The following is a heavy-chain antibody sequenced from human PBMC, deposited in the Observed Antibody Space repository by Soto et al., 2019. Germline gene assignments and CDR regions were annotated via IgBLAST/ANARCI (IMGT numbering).Heavy chain of an antibody. J-gene: IGHJ5*02. CDR1: GFTFSSYA. V-gene: IGHV3-23*01. Sequence: GGSLRLSCAASGFTFSSYAISWVRQAPWKGLEWLSAISGSGGSTYYADSVKGRFTISRDNSKNTLYLQMNSLRAEDTAVYYCGKGQAVTTFWRRGRGAKWFDPSGEGTLVTVCS. CDR3: GKGQAVTTFWRRGRGAKWFDP. D-gene: IGHD4-4*01. CDR2: ISGSGGST.